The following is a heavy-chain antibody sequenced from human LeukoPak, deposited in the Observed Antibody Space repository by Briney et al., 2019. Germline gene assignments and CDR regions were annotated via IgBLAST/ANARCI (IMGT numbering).Heavy chain of an antibody. CDR2: IIPIFGTA. J-gene: IGHJ4*02. CDR3: ARARVDSDYSFDY. Sequence: SVKVSCKASGGTFSRYAISWVRQAPGQGLEWMGGIIPIFGTANYAQKFQGRVTITADESTSTAYMELSSLRSEDTAVYYCARARVDSDYSFDYWGQGTLVTVSS. CDR1: GGTFSRYA. V-gene: IGHV1-69*13. D-gene: IGHD4-11*01.